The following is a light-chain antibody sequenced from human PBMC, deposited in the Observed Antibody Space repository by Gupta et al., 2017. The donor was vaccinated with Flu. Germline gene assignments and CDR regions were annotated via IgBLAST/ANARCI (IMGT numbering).Light chain of an antibody. CDR3: QQYHTYPRT. J-gene: IGKJ1*01. CDR2: MAS. V-gene: IGKV1-5*03. Sequence: DIQMTQSPSTLSASIGDRITITCRASQSVGQWVAWYQQSPGRAPRLLSYMASSLDNWAPSRFSGSCSGTEFPLTISSLQPEDFATYYCQQYHTYPRTFGQGTKVEIK. CDR1: QSVGQW.